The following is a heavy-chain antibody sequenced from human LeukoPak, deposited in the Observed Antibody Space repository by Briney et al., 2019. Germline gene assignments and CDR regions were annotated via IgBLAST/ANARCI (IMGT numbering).Heavy chain of an antibody. CDR1: GFTFSDYY. V-gene: IGHV3-11*01. Sequence: GGSLRLSCAASGFTFSDYYMSWIRQAPETGLEWLSYTSPSGGTIYYTDSVKGRFTMSRDNAQNALYLEMNSLRAEDSAVYYCAREKKTEWTTGAFDMWGQGTMVIVSS. J-gene: IGHJ3*02. CDR3: AREKKTEWTTGAFDM. CDR2: TSPSGGTI. D-gene: IGHD3-3*01.